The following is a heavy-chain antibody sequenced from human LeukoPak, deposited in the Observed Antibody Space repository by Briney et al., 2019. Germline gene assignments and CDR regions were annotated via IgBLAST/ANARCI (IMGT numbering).Heavy chain of an antibody. CDR2: ISNSGDAT. Sequence: PGGSLRLSCAASGFTFSSYVMSWVRQAPGKGLEWVSTISNSGDATYYADSVKGRFTISRDNSKNMLYLQMNSLRAEDTAVYYCAKAPPYKKYFDYWGQGTLVTVSS. D-gene: IGHD1-1*01. V-gene: IGHV3-23*01. J-gene: IGHJ4*02. CDR1: GFTFSSYV. CDR3: AKAPPYKKYFDY.